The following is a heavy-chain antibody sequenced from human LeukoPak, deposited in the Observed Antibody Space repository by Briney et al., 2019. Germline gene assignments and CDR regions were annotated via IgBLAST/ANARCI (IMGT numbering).Heavy chain of an antibody. CDR1: GFTFSSYS. CDR2: ISSSSSYI. V-gene: IGHV3-21*01. D-gene: IGHD3-10*01. Sequence: GGSLRLSCAASGFTFSSYSMNWVRQAPGKGLEWVSSISSSSSYIYYADSVKGRFTISRDNAKNSLYLQMNSLRAEDTAVYYCARDLCGFGELLSPDYWGQGTLVTVSS. CDR3: ARDLCGFGELLSPDY. J-gene: IGHJ4*02.